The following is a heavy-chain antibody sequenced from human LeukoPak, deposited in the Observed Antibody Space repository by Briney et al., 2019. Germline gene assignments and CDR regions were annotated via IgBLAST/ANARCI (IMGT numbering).Heavy chain of an antibody. V-gene: IGHV4-59*01. D-gene: IGHD3-3*02. CDR2: VYYSGNT. Sequence: SETLSLTCTVSGGSISSYYWSWIRQPPGKGLEWIGYVYYSGNTNYNPSLKSRVTISVDTSKNQFSLKLSSVTAADTAVYYCARDGVLGIECFQHWGQGTLVTVSS. CDR3: ARDGVLGIECFQH. CDR1: GGSISSYY. J-gene: IGHJ1*01.